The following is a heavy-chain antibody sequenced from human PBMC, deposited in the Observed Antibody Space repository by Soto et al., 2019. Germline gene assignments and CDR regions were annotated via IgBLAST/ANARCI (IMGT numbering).Heavy chain of an antibody. CDR1: GGTFSSYS. CDR2: IIPILGIA. V-gene: IGHV1-69*04. Sequence: SVKVSCQASGGTFSSYSISWERQAPGQGLECMGRIIPILGIANYAQKFQGRVTITADKSTSTAYMELSSLRSEDTAVYYCARVPDIVLIPYMDVWGKGTTVTDS. J-gene: IGHJ6*03. CDR3: ARVPDIVLIPYMDV. D-gene: IGHD2-8*01.